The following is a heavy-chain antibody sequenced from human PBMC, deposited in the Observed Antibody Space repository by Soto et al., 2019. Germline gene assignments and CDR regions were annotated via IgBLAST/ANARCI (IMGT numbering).Heavy chain of an antibody. V-gene: IGHV1-69*13. J-gene: IGHJ6*02. CDR2: IIPIFGTA. CDR3: ARDLTSPNGMDV. Sequence: GASVKVSCKASGYTFTSYGISWVRQAPGQGLEWMGGIIPIFGTANYAQKFQGRVTITADESTSTAYMELSSLRSEDTAVYYCARDLTSPNGMDVWGQGTTVTVSS. CDR1: GYTFTSYG. D-gene: IGHD1-1*01.